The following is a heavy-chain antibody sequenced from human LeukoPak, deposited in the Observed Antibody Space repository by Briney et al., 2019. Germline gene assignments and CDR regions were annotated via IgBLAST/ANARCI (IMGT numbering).Heavy chain of an antibody. CDR1: GYTFTGYY. D-gene: IGHD6-19*01. Sequence: ASVKVSCKASGYTFTGYYIHWVRQAPGQGLEWMGWINPNSGGTKYAQKFQGRVTMTRDTSISTAYMELSSLTSDDTALYYCATDGAVAGTAYPEYWGQGTLVTVSS. CDR2: INPNSGGT. V-gene: IGHV1-2*02. CDR3: ATDGAVAGTAYPEY. J-gene: IGHJ4*02.